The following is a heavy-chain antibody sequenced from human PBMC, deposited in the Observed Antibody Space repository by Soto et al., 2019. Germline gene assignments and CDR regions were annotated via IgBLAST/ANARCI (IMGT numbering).Heavy chain of an antibody. D-gene: IGHD3-22*01. V-gene: IGHV1-18*01. J-gene: IGHJ5*02. CDR2: ISAYKGNT. Sequence: ASVKVSCKASGGTFSSYAISWVRQAPGQGAERKGWISAYKGNTNYAQKLQGRVTMTTDTSMSTAYMELRSLRSDDTVVYYCARVKGSGYHNWFDPWGQGTLVTVSS. CDR1: GGTFSSYA. CDR3: ARVKGSGYHNWFDP.